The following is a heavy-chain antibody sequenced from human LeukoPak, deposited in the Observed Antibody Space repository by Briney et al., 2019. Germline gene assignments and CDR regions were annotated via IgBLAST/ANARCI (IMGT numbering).Heavy chain of an antibody. Sequence: TSETLSLTCTVSGGSIINYYWTWIRQPPGKGLEWIGYIYYSGSTNYNPSLKSRVSISVDRSKNQFSLKLSSVTAADTAVYYCARGNYYTSGSCYTNYYFGLDVWGQGTTVTVSS. CDR3: ARGNYYTSGSCYTNYYFGLDV. D-gene: IGHD3-10*01. CDR2: IYYSGST. V-gene: IGHV4-59*01. J-gene: IGHJ6*02. CDR1: GGSIINYY.